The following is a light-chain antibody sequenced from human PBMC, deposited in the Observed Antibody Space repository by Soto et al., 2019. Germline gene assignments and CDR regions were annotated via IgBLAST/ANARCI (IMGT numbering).Light chain of an antibody. Sequence: ETLMSQSPYTLSVSLGERATLSCRASQSLRSNLAWYQQKPGQAPRLLIYGASTRATGIPARFSGSGSGTEFTLTISSLQSEDFAVYYCQQYNDWPRTFGQGTKVDIK. V-gene: IGKV3-15*01. J-gene: IGKJ1*01. CDR1: QSLRSN. CDR3: QQYNDWPRT. CDR2: GAS.